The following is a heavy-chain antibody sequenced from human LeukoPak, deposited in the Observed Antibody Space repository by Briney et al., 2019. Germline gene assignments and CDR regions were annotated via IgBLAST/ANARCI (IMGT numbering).Heavy chain of an antibody. J-gene: IGHJ4*02. D-gene: IGHD1-26*01. V-gene: IGHV1-24*01. CDR2: FDPEDGET. CDR1: GCTLTELS. CDR3: ATEMVGATYFDY. Sequence: GASVKVSCKVSGCTLTELSMHWVRQAPGKGLEWMGGFDPEDGETIYAQKFQGRVTMTEDTSTDTAYMELSSLRCEDTAVYYCATEMVGATYFDYWGQGTLVTVSS.